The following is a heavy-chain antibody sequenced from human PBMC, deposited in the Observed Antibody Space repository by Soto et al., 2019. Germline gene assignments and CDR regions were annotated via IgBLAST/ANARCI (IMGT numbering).Heavy chain of an antibody. J-gene: IGHJ4*02. Sequence: GASVKVSCKASGYTFGTYDFNWVRQAPGQGLEWMGWMNPNSGNTGYAQKFRGRVSMTRNTSISTAYMELSNLRSEDTALYFCARRKERSGPNYFDLWGQGTLVTVYS. D-gene: IGHD6-25*01. CDR2: MNPNSGNT. CDR1: GYTFGTYD. CDR3: ARRKERSGPNYFDL. V-gene: IGHV1-8*01.